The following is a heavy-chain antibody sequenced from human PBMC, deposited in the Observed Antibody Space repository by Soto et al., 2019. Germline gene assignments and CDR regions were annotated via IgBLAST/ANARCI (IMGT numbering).Heavy chain of an antibody. J-gene: IGHJ5*02. Sequence: GGSLRLSCAASGFNFSSYWMHWVRQAPGKGLVWVSRINSDGSSTSYADSVKGRFTISRDNAKNTLYLQMNSLRAEDTAVYYCARDVTIFGENWFDPWGQGTLVTVSS. CDR1: GFNFSSYW. D-gene: IGHD3-3*01. CDR3: ARDVTIFGENWFDP. CDR2: INSDGSST. V-gene: IGHV3-74*01.